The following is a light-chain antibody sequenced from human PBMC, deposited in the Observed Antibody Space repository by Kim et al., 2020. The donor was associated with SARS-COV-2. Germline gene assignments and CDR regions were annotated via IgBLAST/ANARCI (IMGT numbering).Light chain of an antibody. J-gene: IGLJ2*01. CDR2: DVS. CDR3: SSYTGSSTRVV. Sequence: SITISCTGTSSDVSGYNYITWYQQHPGKAPKLLIYDVSHRPSGVSNRFSGSKSGNTASLAISGLQAEDEADYYCSSYTGSSTRVVFGGGTQLTVL. V-gene: IGLV2-14*03. CDR1: SSDVSGYNY.